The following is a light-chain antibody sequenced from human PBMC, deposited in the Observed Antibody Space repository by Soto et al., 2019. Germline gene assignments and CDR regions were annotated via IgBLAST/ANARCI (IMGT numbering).Light chain of an antibody. CDR3: LQYNTFART. CDR2: KAS. J-gene: IGKJ1*01. V-gene: IGKV1-5*03. CDR1: QSISTW. Sequence: DIQMTQSPSTLSASVGDRVTITCRASQSISTWLAWYQQKPGKTPKVLIYKASTLASGVPTRFSGSGSGTKFTLTISSLQPDDFAIYYCLQYNTFARTFGQGTRVEIK.